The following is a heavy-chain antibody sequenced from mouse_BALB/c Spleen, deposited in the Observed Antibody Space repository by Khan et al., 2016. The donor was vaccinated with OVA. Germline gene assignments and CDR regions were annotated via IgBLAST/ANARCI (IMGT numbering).Heavy chain of an antibody. V-gene: IGHV1-7*01. CDR2: INPSTGYI. CDR3: ARDYYGSTSFAY. Sequence: QVRLQQSGAELAKPGASVKMSCKASGYTFTTYWMHWVKQRPGQGLEWIGYINPSTGYIEYNQKFKDRATLTADKSSTTAYMRLSSLTSEDSAVYYCARDYYGSTSFAYWGQGTLATVSA. J-gene: IGHJ3*01. CDR1: GYTFTTYW. D-gene: IGHD1-1*01.